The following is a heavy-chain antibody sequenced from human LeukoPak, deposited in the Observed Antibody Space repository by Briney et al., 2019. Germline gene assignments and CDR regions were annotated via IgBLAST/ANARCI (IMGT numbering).Heavy chain of an antibody. D-gene: IGHD3-22*01. V-gene: IGHV3-30*18. J-gene: IGHJ4*02. CDR1: KFTFAAYD. Sequence: PGGSLRLSCAASKFTFAAYDMHWVRQAPGKGLEWVAVISYDENDKYYADSVKGRFTISRDNAKNTLYLQMNSLRSEDTAVYYCAKGPDRSGLYSLDYWGQGTLVTVSS. CDR2: ISYDENDK. CDR3: AKGPDRSGLYSLDY.